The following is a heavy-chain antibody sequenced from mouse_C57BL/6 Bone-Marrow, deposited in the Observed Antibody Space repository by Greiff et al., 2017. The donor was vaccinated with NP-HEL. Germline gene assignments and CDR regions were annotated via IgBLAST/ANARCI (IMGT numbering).Heavy chain of an antibody. D-gene: IGHD4-1*01. Sequence: VQLQQSGAELVRPGTSVKLSCKASGYTFTSYWMHWVKQRPGQGLEWIGVIDPSDSYTNYNQKFKGKATLTVDTSSSTAYMQLSSLTSEDSAVYYCAPLTGYYAMDYWGQGTSVTVSS. CDR2: IDPSDSYT. J-gene: IGHJ4*01. CDR3: APLTGYYAMDY. V-gene: IGHV1-59*01. CDR1: GYTFTSYW.